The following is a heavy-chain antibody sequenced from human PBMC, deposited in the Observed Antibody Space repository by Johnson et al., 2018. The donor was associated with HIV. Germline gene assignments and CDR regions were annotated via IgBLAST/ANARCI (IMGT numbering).Heavy chain of an antibody. D-gene: IGHD3-3*01. J-gene: IGHJ3*02. CDR2: ISYDGSNK. CDR3: ARAYNFWSGENDAFDI. Sequence: QVQLVESGGGVVQPGRSLRLSCAASGFTFSNYAMHWVRQAPGKGLEWVAVISYDGSNKNYADSVKGRFTISRDNSKNTLYLQMNSLRAEDTAVYYCARAYNFWSGENDAFDIWGQGTMVTVSS. CDR1: GFTFSNYA. V-gene: IGHV3-30*04.